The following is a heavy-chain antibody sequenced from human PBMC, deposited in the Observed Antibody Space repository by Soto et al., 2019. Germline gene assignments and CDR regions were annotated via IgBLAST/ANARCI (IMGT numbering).Heavy chain of an antibody. J-gene: IGHJ4*02. D-gene: IGHD1-26*01. CDR2: ISSSSSTI. Sequence: EVQLVESGGGLVQPGGSLRLSCAASGFTFSSYSMNWVRQAPGKGLEWVSYISSSSSTIYYAGSVKGRFTISRDNAKNSLYLQMNSLRDEDTAVYYCARDQIVGAIPSFDYWGQGTLVTVSS. CDR1: GFTFSSYS. V-gene: IGHV3-48*02. CDR3: ARDQIVGAIPSFDY.